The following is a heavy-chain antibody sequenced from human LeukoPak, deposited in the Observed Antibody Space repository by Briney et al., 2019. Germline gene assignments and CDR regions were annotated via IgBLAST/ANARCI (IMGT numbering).Heavy chain of an antibody. D-gene: IGHD3-10*01. V-gene: IGHV3-66*01. CDR3: ARERGRGVISPYFDY. CDR2: IYSGGRT. J-gene: IGHJ4*02. Sequence: GGSLRLSCAASGFTVSSDYMSWVRQAPGKGLEWVSVIYSGGRTHYTDSVKGRFIISRDDSKNTLYLQMNSLRAEDTAVYYCARERGRGVISPYFDYWGQGALVTVSS. CDR1: GFTVSSDY.